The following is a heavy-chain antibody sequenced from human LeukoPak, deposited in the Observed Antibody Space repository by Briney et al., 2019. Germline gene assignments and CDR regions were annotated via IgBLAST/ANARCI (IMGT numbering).Heavy chain of an antibody. CDR3: AKGGNQKTFRWGMTY. CDR2: ISYDGGIK. D-gene: IGHD1-14*01. J-gene: IGHJ4*02. CDR1: GVTFSNYY. V-gene: IGHV3-30*18. Sequence: PGTSLRLSCAASGVTFSNYYMHWVRQAPGKGLEWVALISYDGGIKYHGDSVRGRFTISRDNSDNTLYLQMNSLRPEDTAVYYCAKGGNQKTFRWGMTYWGEGALVTVSS.